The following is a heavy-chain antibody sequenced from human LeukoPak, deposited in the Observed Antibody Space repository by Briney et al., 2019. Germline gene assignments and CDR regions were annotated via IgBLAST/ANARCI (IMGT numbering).Heavy chain of an antibody. D-gene: IGHD5-24*01. V-gene: IGHV3-7*01. CDR2: IRHDGNEK. Sequence: GGSLRLSYAASGFSFSDAWMTWIRQAPGKGLEWVATIRHDGNEKLYVDSVKGRFSISRDNAKNSLYLQMNSLRAEDTAVYHCASGRDGYNHYFDYWGQGTLVTVSS. J-gene: IGHJ4*02. CDR1: GFSFSDAW. CDR3: ASGRDGYNHYFDY.